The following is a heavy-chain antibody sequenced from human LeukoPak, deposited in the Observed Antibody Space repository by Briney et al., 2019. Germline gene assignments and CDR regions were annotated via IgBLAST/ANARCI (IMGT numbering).Heavy chain of an antibody. CDR3: ARRSGVAVAGAFDY. CDR1: GFTFTYYN. D-gene: IGHD6-19*01. Sequence: GGSLRLSCAASGFTFTYYNMNWVRQAPGKGLEWISYISSSSRTIYYADSEKGRFTISRDNAKNSLYLQMNSLRAEDTAVYFCARRSGVAVAGAFDYWGQGTLVTVSS. V-gene: IGHV3-48*01. J-gene: IGHJ4*02. CDR2: ISSSSRTI.